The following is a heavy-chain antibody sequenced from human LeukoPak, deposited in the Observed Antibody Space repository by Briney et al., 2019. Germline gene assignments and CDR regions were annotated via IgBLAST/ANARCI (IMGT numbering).Heavy chain of an antibody. D-gene: IGHD3-3*01. CDR3: ARGSKAYYDFWSV. J-gene: IGHJ6*02. Sequence: EASVKVSCKASGYTFTSYAMHWVRQAPGQGLEWMGGIIPIFGTANYAQKFQGRVTITADESTSTAYMELSSLRSEDTAVYYCARGSKAYYDFWSVWGQGTTVTVSS. CDR1: GYTFTSYA. V-gene: IGHV1-69*13. CDR2: IIPIFGTA.